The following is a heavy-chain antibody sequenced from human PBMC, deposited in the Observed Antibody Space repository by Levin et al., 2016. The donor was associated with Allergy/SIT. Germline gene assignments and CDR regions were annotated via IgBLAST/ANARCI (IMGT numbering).Heavy chain of an antibody. CDR3: AKEGGTMVRGATLDY. CDR1: GFTFSSYA. Sequence: GESLKISCAASGFTFSSYAMSWVRQAPGKGLEWVSAISGSGGSTYYADSVKGRFTISRDNSKNTLYLQINSLRAEDTAVYYCAKEGGTMVRGATLDYWGQGTLVTVSS. CDR2: ISGSGGST. D-gene: IGHD3-10*01. V-gene: IGHV3-23*01. J-gene: IGHJ4*02.